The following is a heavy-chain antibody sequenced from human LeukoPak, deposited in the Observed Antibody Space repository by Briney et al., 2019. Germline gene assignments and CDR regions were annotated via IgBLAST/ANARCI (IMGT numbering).Heavy chain of an antibody. D-gene: IGHD3-22*01. CDR3: ARDLVGIVNNAFDI. J-gene: IGHJ3*02. CDR1: GFAFSSYA. CDR2: ISYDGSNK. Sequence: GGSLRLSCAASGFAFSSYAMHWVRQAPGKGLEWVAVISYDGSNKYYADSVKGRFTISRDNSKNTLYLQMNSLRAEDTAVYYCARDLVGIVNNAFDIWGQGTMVTVSS. V-gene: IGHV3-30-3*01.